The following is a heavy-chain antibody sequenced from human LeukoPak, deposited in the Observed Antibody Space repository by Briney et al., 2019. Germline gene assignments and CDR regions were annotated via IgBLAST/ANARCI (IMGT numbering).Heavy chain of an antibody. CDR1: GLTFSNAW. D-gene: IGHD1-14*01. CDR2: IKRKSDGGTT. J-gene: IGHJ4*02. Sequence: AGGSLRLSCAASGLTFSNAWMSWVRQAPGKGLEWVGRIKRKSDGGTTDYAAPVKGRFTISRDDSKNTLYLQMNSLKSEDTAVYYCTTELDVRPNHYWGQGTLVTVSS. V-gene: IGHV3-15*01. CDR3: TTELDVRPNHY.